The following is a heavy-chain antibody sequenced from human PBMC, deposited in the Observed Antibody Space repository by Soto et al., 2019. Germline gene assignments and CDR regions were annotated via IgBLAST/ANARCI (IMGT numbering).Heavy chain of an antibody. CDR3: AREPRIYYGSGSTHNWFDP. CDR1: GGSISSDY. CDR2: IYYGGST. J-gene: IGHJ5*02. V-gene: IGHV4-59*01. D-gene: IGHD3-10*01. Sequence: SETLSLTCTVSGGSISSDYWSWIRQPPGKGLEWIGYIYYGGSTNYNPSLKSRVTISVDTSKNQLSLKLSSVTAADTAVYYCAREPRIYYGSGSTHNWFDPWGQGTLVTVSS.